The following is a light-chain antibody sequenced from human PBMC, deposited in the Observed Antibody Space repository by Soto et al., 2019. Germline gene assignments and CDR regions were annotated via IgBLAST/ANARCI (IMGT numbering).Light chain of an antibody. J-gene: IGLJ3*02. V-gene: IGLV1-40*01. Sequence: QSVLTQPPSVSGAPGQRVTISCTGSSSNIGAGYDVHWYQQLPGTAPKLIIYGNNNRPSGVPDRFSGSKSGTSASLAITGLQAEDEADYYCQSYDSGVRGWVFGGGTKLTVL. CDR1: SSNIGAGYD. CDR2: GNN. CDR3: QSYDSGVRGWV.